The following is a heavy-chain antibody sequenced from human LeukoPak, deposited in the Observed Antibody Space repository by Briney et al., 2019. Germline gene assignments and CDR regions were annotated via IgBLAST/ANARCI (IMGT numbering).Heavy chain of an antibody. Sequence: GGSLRLSCAASGFTFSNAWMSWVRQAPGKGLEWVGRIKSKTDGGTTDYAAPVKGRFTISRDDSKNTLYLQMNSLKTEDTAVYYCTTDPTTDYGGLLVDYWGRGTLVTVSS. V-gene: IGHV3-15*01. CDR1: GFTFSNAW. J-gene: IGHJ4*02. CDR2: IKSKTDGGTT. D-gene: IGHD4-23*01. CDR3: TTDPTTDYGGLLVDY.